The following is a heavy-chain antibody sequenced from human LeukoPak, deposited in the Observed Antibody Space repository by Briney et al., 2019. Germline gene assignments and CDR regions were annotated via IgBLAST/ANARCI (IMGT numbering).Heavy chain of an antibody. J-gene: IGHJ3*02. Sequence: GGCLRLSCAASGFTFSSYGMHWVRQAPGKGLEWVAVISYDGSNKYYADSVKGRFTISRDNSKNTLYLQMNSLRAEDTAVYYCATSSGHYYDSSGYYAGAFVIWGQGTMVTVSS. D-gene: IGHD3-22*01. CDR3: ATSSGHYYDSSGYYAGAFVI. V-gene: IGHV3-30*03. CDR1: GFTFSSYG. CDR2: ISYDGSNK.